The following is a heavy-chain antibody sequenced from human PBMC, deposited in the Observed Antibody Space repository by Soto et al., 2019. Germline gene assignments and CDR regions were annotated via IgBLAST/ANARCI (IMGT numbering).Heavy chain of an antibody. J-gene: IGHJ4*02. D-gene: IGHD1-26*01. CDR2: ISWNSGRL. CDR3: AKSLGAMFLGLFVS. V-gene: IGHV3-9*01. Sequence: EVQVVESGGGLVQPGRSLRLSCVVSGFNFNDYAMHWVRQAPGKGLEWVSGISWNSGRLGFADSVQGRFTIYRDNAKNSLYLQMNSLRAEDPALYYCAKSLGAMFLGLFVSWRQGTLVTVSS. CDR1: GFNFNDYA.